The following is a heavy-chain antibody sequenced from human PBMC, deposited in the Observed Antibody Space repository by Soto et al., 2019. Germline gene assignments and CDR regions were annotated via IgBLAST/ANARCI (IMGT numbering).Heavy chain of an antibody. CDR1: GFTFNSFA. CDR2: ISYDGNNK. J-gene: IGHJ4*02. Sequence: PGGSLRLSCAASGFTFNSFAMRWVRQAPGKGLEWVAVISYDGNNKYYADSVKGRFTISRDNSKSTLYVQMNSLRVEDTAVYYCASGTHRVATTDFDYWGQGTLVTVSS. V-gene: IGHV3-30-3*01. CDR3: ASGTHRVATTDFDY. D-gene: IGHD5-12*01.